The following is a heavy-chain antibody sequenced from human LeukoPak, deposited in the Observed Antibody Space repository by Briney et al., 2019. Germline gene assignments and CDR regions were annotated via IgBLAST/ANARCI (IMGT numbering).Heavy chain of an antibody. CDR2: INHSGST. CDR3: ARVVTQWLLRSNAFDI. J-gene: IGHJ3*02. CDR1: GGSFSGYY. Sequence: PSETLSLTCAVYGGSFSGYYWSWIRQPPGKGLEWIGVINHSGSTNYNPSLKSRVTISVDTSKNQFSLKLSSVTAADTAVYYCARVVTQWLLRSNAFDIWGQGTMVTVSS. D-gene: IGHD3-22*01. V-gene: IGHV4-34*01.